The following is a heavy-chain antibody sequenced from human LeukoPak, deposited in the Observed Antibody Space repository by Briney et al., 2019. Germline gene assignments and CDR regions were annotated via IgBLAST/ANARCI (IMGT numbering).Heavy chain of an antibody. CDR3: AKDRWAYGSGTSTLDY. V-gene: IGHV3-9*01. CDR1: GFTFDDYA. Sequence: GGSLRLSCAASGFTFDDYAMHWVRHAPGKGLEWVSSVSWNSAYIVYADSVKGRFTISRDNAKNSLYLQMNSLRPEDTALYYCAKDRWAYGSGTSTLDYWGQGTLVTVSS. CDR2: VSWNSAYI. D-gene: IGHD3-10*01. J-gene: IGHJ4*02.